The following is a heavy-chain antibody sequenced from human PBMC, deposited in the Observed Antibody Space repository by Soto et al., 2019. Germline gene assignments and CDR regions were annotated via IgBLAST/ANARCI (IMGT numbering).Heavy chain of an antibody. CDR1: GGTFSSYT. Sequence: QVQLVQSGAEVKKPGSSVKVSCKASGGTFSSYTISWVRQAPGQGLEWMGRIIPILGIANYAQKFQGRVTITADKSTSSAYMELSSLRSEDTAVYYCARGRQNPPHFDYWGQGTLVTVSS. V-gene: IGHV1-69*02. J-gene: IGHJ4*02. D-gene: IGHD1-1*01. CDR3: ARGRQNPPHFDY. CDR2: IIPILGIA.